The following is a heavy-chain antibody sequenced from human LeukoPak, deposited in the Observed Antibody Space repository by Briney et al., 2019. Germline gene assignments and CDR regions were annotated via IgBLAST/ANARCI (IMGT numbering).Heavy chain of an antibody. CDR1: GGSISSSSYY. CDR2: ISYSGST. V-gene: IGHV4-39*01. D-gene: IGHD6-19*01. CDR3: ARHDIIAVAFSY. Sequence: PETLSLTCTVSGGSISSSSYYWGWIRQPPGKGLEWIGSISYSGSTYYNPSLKSRVTLSVDTSKNQFSLNLSSVTAADTAVYYCARHDIIAVAFSYWGQGTLVTVSS. J-gene: IGHJ4*02.